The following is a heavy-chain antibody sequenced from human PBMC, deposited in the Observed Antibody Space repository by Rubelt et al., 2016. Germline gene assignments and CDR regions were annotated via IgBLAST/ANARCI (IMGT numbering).Heavy chain of an antibody. CDR1: GGSFRDYY. V-gene: IGHV4-34*01. CDR3: ARAKNGYDYP. D-gene: IGHD5-12*01. J-gene: IGHJ5*02. CDR2: INHSGST. Sequence: QVQLQQWGAGLLKPSETLSLSCAVYGGSFRDYYWSWIRQSPGKGLEWIGEINHSGSTNVTPSLTSRVTISVDTSKNQLSPKERSGTAADAAVYSWARAKNGYDYPWGQGTLVTVSS.